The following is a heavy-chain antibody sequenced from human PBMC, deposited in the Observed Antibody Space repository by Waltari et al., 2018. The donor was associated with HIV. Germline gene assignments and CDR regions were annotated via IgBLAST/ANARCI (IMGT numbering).Heavy chain of an antibody. D-gene: IGHD3-9*01. J-gene: IGHJ4*02. V-gene: IGHV3-74*01. Sequence: VQLVESGGGSIKTGGSLRLSGAGSGFSGGNNWMDWVRQGPGKGLVWVARINSDGSTRNYADAVKGRFVISRDNSRNTVYLQLNSVKVEDTAVYFCARASHYIEFSTFDGDYYFDLWGRGTRVAVSS. CDR2: INSDGSTR. CDR1: GFSGGNNW. CDR3: ARASHYIEFSTFDGDYYFDL.